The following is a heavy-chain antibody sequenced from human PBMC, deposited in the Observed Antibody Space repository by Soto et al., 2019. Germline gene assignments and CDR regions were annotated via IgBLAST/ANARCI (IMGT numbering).Heavy chain of an antibody. CDR3: NSWAEWADGMDV. V-gene: IGHV3-21*01. Sequence: GGSLRLSCAASGFTFSSYSMNWVRQAPGKGLEWVSSISSSSSYIYYADSVKGRFTISRDNAKNSLYLQMNSLRAEDTAVYYCNSWAEWADGMDVWGQGTTVTVSS. D-gene: IGHD1-26*01. J-gene: IGHJ6*02. CDR1: GFTFSSYS. CDR2: ISSSSSYI.